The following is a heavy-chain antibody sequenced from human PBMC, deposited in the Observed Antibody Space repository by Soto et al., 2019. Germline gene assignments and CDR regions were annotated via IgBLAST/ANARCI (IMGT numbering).Heavy chain of an antibody. CDR1: GYTFTSYG. V-gene: IGHV1-18*01. Sequence: ASVKVSCKASGYTFTSYGISWVRQAPGQGLEWMGWISAYNGNTNYAQKLRGRVTMTTDTSTSTAYMELRSLRSDDTAVYYCARDSDTAMDYNWFDPWGQGTLVTVSS. CDR3: ARDSDTAMDYNWFDP. D-gene: IGHD5-18*01. J-gene: IGHJ5*02. CDR2: ISAYNGNT.